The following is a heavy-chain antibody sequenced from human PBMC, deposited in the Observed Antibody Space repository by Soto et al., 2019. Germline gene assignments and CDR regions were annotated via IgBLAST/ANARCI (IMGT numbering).Heavy chain of an antibody. Sequence: SETLSLTCTVSGGSISSGGYYWSWIRQHPGKGLEWIGYIYYSGSTYYNPSLKSRVTISVDTSKNQFSLKLSSVTAADTAVYYCARDREGYQHYYYGMDVWGQGTTVTVS. CDR2: IYYSGST. V-gene: IGHV4-31*03. J-gene: IGHJ6*02. D-gene: IGHD2-2*01. CDR1: GGSISSGGYY. CDR3: ARDREGYQHYYYGMDV.